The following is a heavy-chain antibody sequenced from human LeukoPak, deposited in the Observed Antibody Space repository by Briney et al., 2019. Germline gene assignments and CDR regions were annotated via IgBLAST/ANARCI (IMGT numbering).Heavy chain of an antibody. CDR3: ASDGIAVDRGIGYFDY. D-gene: IGHD6-13*01. V-gene: IGHV3-33*01. Sequence: GKSLRLSCAASGFXFRSYGIHWVRQAPGKGLEWVAVIWYDGSNKYYADPVKGRFTISRDNSENTLYLQMNSLRAEDTALYYCASDGIAVDRGIGYFDYWGQGTLVTVSS. CDR2: IWYDGSNK. J-gene: IGHJ4*02. CDR1: GFXFRSYG.